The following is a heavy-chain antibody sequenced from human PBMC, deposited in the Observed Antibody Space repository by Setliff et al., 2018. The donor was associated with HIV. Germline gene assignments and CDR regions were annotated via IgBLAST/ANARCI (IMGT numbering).Heavy chain of an antibody. D-gene: IGHD1-1*01. CDR1: GFTFSSYW. Sequence: LRLSCAASGFTFSSYWMHWVRQAPGKGLVWVSRVNSDGSSKTYADSVKDRFTISRDNARNSLYVQMNSLRVEDTAVYFCARVHRGGVGRQHWRSFDYWGQGTLVTVSS. CDR2: VNSDGSSK. V-gene: IGHV3-74*01. J-gene: IGHJ4*02. CDR3: ARVHRGGVGRQHWRSFDY.